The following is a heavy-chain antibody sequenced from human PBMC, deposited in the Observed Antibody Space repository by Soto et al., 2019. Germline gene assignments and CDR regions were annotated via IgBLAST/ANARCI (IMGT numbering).Heavy chain of an antibody. CDR1: GFTLTSYS. D-gene: IGHD3-10*01. CDR3: VRERGLSSYYGMDV. CDR2: ISSSSSHI. J-gene: IGHJ6*02. V-gene: IGHV3-21*01. Sequence: PGGSLRLSCAASGFTLTSYSMNWVRQAPGKGLEWVSSISSSSSHIYYADSVKGRFTISRDNARNALYLEMNSLRAEDTAVYYCVRERGLSSYYGMDVRGQGTTVTVS.